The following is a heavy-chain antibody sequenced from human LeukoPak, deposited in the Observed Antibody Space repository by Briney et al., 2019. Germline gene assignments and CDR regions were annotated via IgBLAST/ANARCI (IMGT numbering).Heavy chain of an antibody. Sequence: GGSLRLSCAASGFTFSSYSMNWVRQAPGKGLEWVSSISNSSSYIYYADSVKGRFTTSRDNAKNSLYLQMNSLRAEDTAVYYCARVREMSGYDYYFEYWGQGTLVTVSS. CDR2: ISNSSSYI. CDR1: GFTFSSYS. J-gene: IGHJ4*02. D-gene: IGHD5-12*01. CDR3: ARVREMSGYDYYFEY. V-gene: IGHV3-21*01.